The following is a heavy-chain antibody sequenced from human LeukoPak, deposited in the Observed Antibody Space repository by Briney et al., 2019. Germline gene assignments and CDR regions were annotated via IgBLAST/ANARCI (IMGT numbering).Heavy chain of an antibody. Sequence: GESLKISCKGSGYSLTSYWIGWVRQMPGKGLEWMGIIYPGDSDTRYSPSFQGQVTISADKSISTAYLQWSSLKASDTAMYYCARHRYWSGGSCYSFDYWGQGTLVTVSS. CDR2: IYPGDSDT. V-gene: IGHV5-51*01. D-gene: IGHD2-15*01. J-gene: IGHJ4*02. CDR3: ARHRYWSGGSCYSFDY. CDR1: GYSLTSYW.